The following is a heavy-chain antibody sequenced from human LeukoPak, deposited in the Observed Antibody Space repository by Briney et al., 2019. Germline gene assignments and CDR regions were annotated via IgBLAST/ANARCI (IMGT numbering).Heavy chain of an antibody. CDR2: IHYSGSP. CDR1: GGSISSYY. J-gene: IGHJ4*02. D-gene: IGHD5-12*01. V-gene: IGHV4-59*01. CDR3: ARVVRYSGYGQFDY. Sequence: PSETLSLTCTVSGGSISSYYWSWIRQPPGKGLEWIGYIHYSGSPNYNHSLKSRITISVDTSKNQFSLKLSSVTAADTAVYYCARVVRYSGYGQFDYWGQGTQVTVSS.